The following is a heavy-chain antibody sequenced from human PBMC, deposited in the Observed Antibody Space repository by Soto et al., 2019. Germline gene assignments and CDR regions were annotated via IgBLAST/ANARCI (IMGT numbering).Heavy chain of an antibody. D-gene: IGHD4-17*01. CDR1: GGSISSYY. J-gene: IGHJ4*02. V-gene: IGHV4-59*08. CDR2: IYYSGST. Sequence: SETLSLTCTVSGGSISSYYWSWIRQPPGKGLEWIGYIYYSGSTNYNPSLKSRVTISVDTSKNQFSLKLSSVTAADTAVYYCARLGPDDYGDYAQVYWGQGTLVTVSA. CDR3: ARLGPDDYGDYAQVY.